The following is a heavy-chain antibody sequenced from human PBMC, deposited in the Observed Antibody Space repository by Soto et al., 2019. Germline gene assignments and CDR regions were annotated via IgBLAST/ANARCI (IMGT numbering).Heavy chain of an antibody. J-gene: IGHJ4*02. CDR3: ANRPYDWNYHF. Sequence: QVQLVESGGGVVQPGRSLRLSCAASGFTFGSYAMHWVRQAPGKGLEWVAVISYDGSNKYYVDSVKGRFTISRDNSKNTLYLQMNSLRPDDTALYYCANRPYDWNYHFWGQGTLVPVSS. V-gene: IGHV3-30*18. CDR2: ISYDGSNK. CDR1: GFTFGSYA. D-gene: IGHD1-7*01.